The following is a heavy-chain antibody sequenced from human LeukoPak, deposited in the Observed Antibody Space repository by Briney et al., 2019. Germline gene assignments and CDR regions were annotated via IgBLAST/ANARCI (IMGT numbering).Heavy chain of an antibody. J-gene: IGHJ4*02. D-gene: IGHD3-22*01. CDR2: IIPILGIA. Sequence: ASVKVSCKASGYTFTSYDVHWVRQAPGQGLEWKGRIIPILGIANYAQKFQGRVTITADKSTSTAYMELSSLRSEDTAVYYCARGDYYDSSGFTPHLDYWGQGTLVTVSS. CDR1: GYTFTSYD. V-gene: IGHV1-69*04. CDR3: ARGDYYDSSGFTPHLDY.